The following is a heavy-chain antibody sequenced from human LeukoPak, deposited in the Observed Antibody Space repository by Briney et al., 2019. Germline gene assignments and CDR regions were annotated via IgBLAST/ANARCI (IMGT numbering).Heavy chain of an antibody. CDR2: ISDSGGST. Sequence: GGSLRLSCAASEFTFSSYAMSWVRQAPGKGLEWVSAISDSGGSTYYADSVKGRFTVSRDDSKNTMYLQMNSLRAEDTAVYYCAKDRRACSSSSCYYRFDYWGQGTLVTVSS. CDR1: EFTFSSYA. J-gene: IGHJ4*02. D-gene: IGHD2-2*01. CDR3: AKDRRACSSSSCYYRFDY. V-gene: IGHV3-23*01.